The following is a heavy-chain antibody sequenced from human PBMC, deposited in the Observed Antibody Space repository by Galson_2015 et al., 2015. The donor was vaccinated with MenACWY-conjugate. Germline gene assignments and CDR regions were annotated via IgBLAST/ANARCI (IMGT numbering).Heavy chain of an antibody. J-gene: IGHJ4*02. CDR3: ANARGNY. D-gene: IGHD3-16*01. CDR2: ISYDGSNK. CDR1: GFTFSSYG. V-gene: IGHV3-30*18. Sequence: SLRLSCAASGFTFSSYGMHWVRQAPGKGLEWVAIISYDGSNKYYADSVKGRFTISRDNSKNTLYLQMSSLRAEDTAVYYCANARGNYWGQGTLVTVSS.